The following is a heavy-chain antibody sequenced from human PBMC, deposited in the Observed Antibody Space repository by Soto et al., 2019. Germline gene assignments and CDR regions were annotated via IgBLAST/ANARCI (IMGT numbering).Heavy chain of an antibody. V-gene: IGHV4-59*01. Sequence: PSETLSLTCTVSGGSISSYYWSWIRQPPGKGLEWIGYVYYSGSTNYNPSLKSRVTISVDTSKNQFSLKLSSVTAADTAVYYCARGVEQWPGNCWFDPWGQGTLVTVSS. J-gene: IGHJ5*02. CDR1: GGSISSYY. CDR3: ARGVEQWPGNCWFDP. D-gene: IGHD6-19*01. CDR2: VYYSGST.